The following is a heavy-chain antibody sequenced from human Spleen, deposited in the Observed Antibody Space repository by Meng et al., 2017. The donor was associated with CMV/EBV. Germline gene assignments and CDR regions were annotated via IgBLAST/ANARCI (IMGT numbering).Heavy chain of an antibody. Sequence: VKRPESGPGPVKPSETLSLTCTVSGGSISSYYWSWIRQPAGKGLEWIGRIYTSGSTNYNPSLKSRVTMSVDTSKNQFSLKLSSVTAADTAVYYCARDRLPGPNDSSGYYYFDYWGQGTLVTVSS. CDR2: IYTSGST. D-gene: IGHD3-22*01. CDR3: ARDRLPGPNDSSGYYYFDY. CDR1: GGSISSYY. V-gene: IGHV4-4*07. J-gene: IGHJ4*02.